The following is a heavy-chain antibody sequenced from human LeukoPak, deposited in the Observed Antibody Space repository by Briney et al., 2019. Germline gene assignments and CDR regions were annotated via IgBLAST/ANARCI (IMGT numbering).Heavy chain of an antibody. CDR2: ISPYNGNT. J-gene: IGHJ6*04. V-gene: IGHV1-18*01. CDR3: ARGGVTSVVDV. CDR1: GGTFSSYA. Sequence: AASVKVSCKASGGTFSSYAISWVRQAPGQGLEWMGWISPYNGNTNYAQKLQGRVTMTTDTSTSTAYMELRSLTSDDTAVYYCARGGVTSVVDVWGKGTTVTISS. D-gene: IGHD4-23*01.